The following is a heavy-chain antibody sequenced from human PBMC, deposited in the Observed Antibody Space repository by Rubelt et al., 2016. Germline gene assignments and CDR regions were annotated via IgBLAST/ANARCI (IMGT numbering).Heavy chain of an antibody. CDR3: ARLRGSSGYDPLDWYFDL. J-gene: IGHJ2*01. D-gene: IGHD5-12*01. V-gene: IGHV4-4*02. CDR2: IYHSGST. CDR1: GGSISSSNW. Sequence: QVQLQESGPGLVKPSGTLSLTCAVSGGSISSSNWWSWVRQPPGKGLEWIGEIYHSGSTNYNPSLKGRVPLSVDKSKNPFSLKLSSVTAADTAVYYCARLRGSSGYDPLDWYFDLWGRGTLVTVSS.